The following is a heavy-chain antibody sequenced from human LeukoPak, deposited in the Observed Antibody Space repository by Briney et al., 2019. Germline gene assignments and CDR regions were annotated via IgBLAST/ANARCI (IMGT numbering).Heavy chain of an antibody. CDR1: GYTFIDYH. V-gene: IGHV1-2*02. CDR3: ARVSCSGGTCYDLGWFDS. Sequence: ASVKVSCKGSGYTFIDYHIHWVRQAPGQGLEWMGWINPNSGGTIYAQMFQGRVTMTRDTSINTAYMELSRLTSDDAAMYYCARVSCSGGTCYDLGWFDSWGQGTLVTVSS. D-gene: IGHD2-15*01. J-gene: IGHJ5*01. CDR2: INPNSGGT.